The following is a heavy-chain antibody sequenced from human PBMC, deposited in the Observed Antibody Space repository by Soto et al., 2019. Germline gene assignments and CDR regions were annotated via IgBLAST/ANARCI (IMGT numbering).Heavy chain of an antibody. CDR3: AREGFLERSSYFYYSGMDV. D-gene: IGHD3-3*01. CDR1: GASVSSGSHY. J-gene: IGHJ6*02. V-gene: IGHV4-61*01. CDR2: IYHSGST. Sequence: QVHLQESGPGLVKPSETLSLTCTVSGASVSSGSHYWAWIRQPPGKGLEWIGYIYHSGSTTYNPSLESRGTMSVDMSKNQFSLNLNSVTAADTAVYYCAREGFLERSSYFYYSGMDVWGQGTTVTVSS.